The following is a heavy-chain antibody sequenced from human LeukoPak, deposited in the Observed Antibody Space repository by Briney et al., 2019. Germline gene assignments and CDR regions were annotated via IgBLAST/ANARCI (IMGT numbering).Heavy chain of an antibody. Sequence: GSSLKVSCKASGYTFTDDDMHWVRQAPVQVLVWIGWTTPNIGGTNYAQKFQGRVTMTRDTSISTAYMELSRLRSDDTAVYYCASPMYYYDSSGTAEYFQHWGQGTLVTVSS. CDR3: ASPMYYYDSSGTAEYFQH. CDR2: TTPNIGGT. J-gene: IGHJ1*01. V-gene: IGHV1-2*02. D-gene: IGHD3-22*01. CDR1: GYTFTDDD.